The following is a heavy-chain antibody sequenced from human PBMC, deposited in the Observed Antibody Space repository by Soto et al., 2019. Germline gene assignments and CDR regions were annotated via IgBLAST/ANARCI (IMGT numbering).Heavy chain of an antibody. CDR1: GFTFSSYA. D-gene: IGHD3-22*01. Sequence: PGGSLRLSCAASGFTFSSYAMSWVRQAPGKGLEWVSAISGSGGSTYYADSVKGRFTISRDNSKNTLYLQMNSLRAEDTAVYYCAKPTLYYYDSSGSFDYWGQGTLVTVSS. V-gene: IGHV3-23*01. CDR2: ISGSGGST. J-gene: IGHJ4*02. CDR3: AKPTLYYYDSSGSFDY.